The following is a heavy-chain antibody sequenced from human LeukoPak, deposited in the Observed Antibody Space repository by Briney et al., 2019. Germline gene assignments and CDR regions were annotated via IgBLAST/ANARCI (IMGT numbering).Heavy chain of an antibody. CDR3: ARVDYGDYDYFDY. V-gene: IGHV3-66*01. Sequence: GGSLRLSCAASGFTFSSYSMNWVRQAPGKGLEWVSVIYSGGSTYYADSVKGRFTISRDNSKNTLYLQMNSLRAEDTAVYYCARVDYGDYDYFDYWGQGTLVTVSS. J-gene: IGHJ4*02. CDR2: IYSGGST. D-gene: IGHD4-17*01. CDR1: GFTFSSYS.